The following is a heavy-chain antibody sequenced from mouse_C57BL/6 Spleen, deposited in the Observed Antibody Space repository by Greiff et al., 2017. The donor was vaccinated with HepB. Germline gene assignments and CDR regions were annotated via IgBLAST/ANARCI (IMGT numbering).Heavy chain of an antibody. CDR2: IDPSDSET. CDR1: GYTFTSYW. D-gene: IGHD2-3*01. Sequence: QVQLQQPGAELVRPGSSVKLSCKASGYTFTSYWMHWVKQRPIQGLEWIGNIDPSDSETHYNQKFKDKATLTVDKSSSTAYMQLSSLTSEDSAVYYCARGDDGYQFDYWGQGTTLTVSS. CDR3: ARGDDGYQFDY. J-gene: IGHJ2*01. V-gene: IGHV1-52*01.